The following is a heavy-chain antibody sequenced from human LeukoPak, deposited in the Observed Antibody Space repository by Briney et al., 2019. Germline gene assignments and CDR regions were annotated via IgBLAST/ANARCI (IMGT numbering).Heavy chain of an antibody. CDR3: ASIIAAAGPGYNAFDI. Sequence: GASVKVSCKASGYTFTSYGISWVRQAPGQGLEWMGWISAYNGNTNYAQKLQGRVTMTTDTSTSTAYMELRSLRSDDTAVYYGASIIAAAGPGYNAFDIWAQGTMVPVSS. V-gene: IGHV1-18*01. D-gene: IGHD6-13*01. CDR1: GYTFTSYG. CDR2: ISAYNGNT. J-gene: IGHJ3*02.